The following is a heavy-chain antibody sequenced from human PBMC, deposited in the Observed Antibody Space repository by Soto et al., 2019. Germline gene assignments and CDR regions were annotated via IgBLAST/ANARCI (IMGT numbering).Heavy chain of an antibody. CDR2: IYYSWST. CDR3: ARGSQDPASKSTGFDY. J-gene: IGHJ4*02. D-gene: IGHD1-1*01. Sequence: KPSETLSLTCTVSGGSVSSGSYYWSWIRQPPGKGLEWIGYIYYSWSTNYNPSRKSRVTISVDTSKNQFSLNLSSVTAADTAVYYCARGSQDPASKSTGFDYWGQGTLVTVSS. CDR1: GGSVSSGSYY. V-gene: IGHV4-61*01.